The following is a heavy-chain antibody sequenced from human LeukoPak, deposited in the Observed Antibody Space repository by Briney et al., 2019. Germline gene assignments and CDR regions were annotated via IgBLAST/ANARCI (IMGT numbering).Heavy chain of an antibody. D-gene: IGHD3-16*02. CDR1: GYTFTGYY. CDR3: DRDVRNYRFPSPDY. J-gene: IGHJ4*02. Sequence: GASVKVSCKASGYTFTGYYAQWVRQAPGQGLEWMGWINPNSGGTNYAQKFQGRVTMTRDTSISTAYMELSRLRSDDTAVYYCDRDVRNYRFPSPDYWGQGTLVTVSS. CDR2: INPNSGGT. V-gene: IGHV1-2*02.